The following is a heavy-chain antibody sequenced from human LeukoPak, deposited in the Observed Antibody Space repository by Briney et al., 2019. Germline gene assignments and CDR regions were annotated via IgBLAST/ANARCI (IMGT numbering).Heavy chain of an antibody. D-gene: IGHD5-12*01. CDR2: ISYSGTT. CDR3: ASLWGSGSGLPKYHFDH. V-gene: IGHV4-59*12. CDR1: GGSISNYY. J-gene: IGHJ4*02. Sequence: PSETLSLTCSVSGGSISNYYWSWIRQPPGKGLEWFGYISYSGTTNYNPSLKSRVAMSMDTSKNQFSLELNSVTAADTAVYYCASLWGSGSGLPKYHFDHWGQGTPVTVSS.